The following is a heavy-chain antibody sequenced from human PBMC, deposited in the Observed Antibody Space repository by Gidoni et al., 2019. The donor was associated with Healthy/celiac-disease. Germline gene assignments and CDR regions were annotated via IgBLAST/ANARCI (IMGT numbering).Heavy chain of an antibody. CDR1: GYTFTSYG. D-gene: IGHD3-9*01. V-gene: IGHV1-18*01. CDR2: ISAYNGNT. CDR3: ARIVYYDILTGYYSSPNGMDV. Sequence: QVQLVQSGAEVKKPGASVKVSCKASGYTFTSYGISWVRQAPGQGLEWMGWISAYNGNTNYAQKLQGRVTMTTDTSTSTAYMELRSLRSDDTAVYYCARIVYYDILTGYYSSPNGMDVWGQGTTVTVSS. J-gene: IGHJ6*02.